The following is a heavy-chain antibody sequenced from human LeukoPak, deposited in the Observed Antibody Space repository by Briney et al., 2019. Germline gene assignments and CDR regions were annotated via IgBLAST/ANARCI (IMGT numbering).Heavy chain of an antibody. J-gene: IGHJ6*02. Sequence: SETLSLTCSVSGGSFSSSSYYWGWIRQPPGKGLEWIGSLLYNGNTWYNPSLESRVTISVDTSENQFSLRLTSVNAADTALYFCTRRGSGNGGTYAGMDVWGPGTSVTVSS. D-gene: IGHD1-26*01. CDR3: TRRGSGNGGTYAGMDV. V-gene: IGHV4-39*01. CDR2: LLYNGNT. CDR1: GGSFSSSSYY.